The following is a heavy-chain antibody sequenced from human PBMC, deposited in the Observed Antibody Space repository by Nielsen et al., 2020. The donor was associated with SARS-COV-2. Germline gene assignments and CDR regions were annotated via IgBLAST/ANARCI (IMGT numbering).Heavy chain of an antibody. Sequence: GESLKISRAASGFTFSSYAMHWVRQAPGKGLEWVAVISYDGSNKYYADSVKGRFTISRDNSKNTLYLQMNSLRAEDTAVYYCATANDDYYDSSGAAEFDYWGQGTLVTVSS. D-gene: IGHD3-22*01. CDR1: GFTFSSYA. V-gene: IGHV3-30*04. CDR3: ATANDDYYDSSGAAEFDY. J-gene: IGHJ4*02. CDR2: ISYDGSNK.